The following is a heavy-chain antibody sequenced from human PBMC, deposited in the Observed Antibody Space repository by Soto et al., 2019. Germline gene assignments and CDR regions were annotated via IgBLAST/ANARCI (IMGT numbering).Heavy chain of an antibody. D-gene: IGHD2-2*01. Sequence: PSQTLSLTCAISGDSVSSNSAAWNWIRQSPSRGLEWLGRTYYRSKWYNDYAVSVKSRITINPDTSKNQFSLQLNSVTPEDTAMYYCARAGGRYCSSASCYLFDPWGPGTLVTVSS. CDR2: TYYRSKWYN. J-gene: IGHJ5*02. CDR1: GDSVSSNSAA. V-gene: IGHV6-1*01. CDR3: ARAGGRYCSSASCYLFDP.